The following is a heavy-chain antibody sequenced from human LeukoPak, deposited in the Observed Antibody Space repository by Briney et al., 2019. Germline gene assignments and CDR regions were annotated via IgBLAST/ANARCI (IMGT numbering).Heavy chain of an antibody. J-gene: IGHJ4*02. CDR3: ARKNWGAFDF. Sequence: GGSLKISGQRSGSTFTRDWIAWVRQLPGKGLELMGIIYPGDSHSIYSPSFQGQVTMSAGKSINTAYLQWSSLKASDTAMYYCARKNWGAFDFCGQGTLVTVSS. D-gene: IGHD7-27*01. CDR2: IYPGDSHS. V-gene: IGHV5-51*01. CDR1: GSTFTRDW.